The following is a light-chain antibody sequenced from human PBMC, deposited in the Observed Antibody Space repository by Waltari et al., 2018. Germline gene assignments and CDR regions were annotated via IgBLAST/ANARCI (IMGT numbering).Light chain of an antibody. CDR2: TNN. J-gene: IGLJ2*01. Sequence: QSVLTPPPSASGTPGQRVTLSCSGTSSNIGSNTVRWYQHLPGKAPKLLIYTNNQRPSGVPARFSGSKSGTSASLAISGLQSEDEADYYCAAWDDSLSGRVLFGGGTKLTVL. CDR3: AAWDDSLSGRVL. V-gene: IGLV1-44*01. CDR1: SSNIGSNT.